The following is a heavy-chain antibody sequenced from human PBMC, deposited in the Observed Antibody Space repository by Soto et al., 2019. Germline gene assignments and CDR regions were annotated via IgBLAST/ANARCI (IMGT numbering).Heavy chain of an antibody. Sequence: GESLKISCKGSGYSFTSYWIGWGRQMPGKGLEWMGIIYPGDSDTRYSPSFQGQVTISAEKSISTAFLQWSSLKASDTAIYYWARHVSGELLGNYYFDYWGQGTLVTVSS. D-gene: IGHD1-26*01. CDR2: IYPGDSDT. CDR3: ARHVSGELLGNYYFDY. V-gene: IGHV5-51*01. CDR1: GYSFTSYW. J-gene: IGHJ4*02.